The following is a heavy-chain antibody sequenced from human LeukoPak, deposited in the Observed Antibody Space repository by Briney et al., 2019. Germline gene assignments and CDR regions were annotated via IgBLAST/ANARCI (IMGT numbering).Heavy chain of an antibody. V-gene: IGHV6-1*01. CDR1: GDSVSSNSAA. Sequence: SQTLSLTCAISGDSVSSNSAAWNWIRQSPSRGLEWLGRTYYRSKWYNDYAVSVKSRITINPDPFQNQFSLQLNSGTPQDTAVYYCAREGHLSYEAFDIWGQGTMVTVSS. CDR3: AREGHLSYEAFDI. CDR2: TYYRSKWYN. D-gene: IGHD3-3*01. J-gene: IGHJ3*02.